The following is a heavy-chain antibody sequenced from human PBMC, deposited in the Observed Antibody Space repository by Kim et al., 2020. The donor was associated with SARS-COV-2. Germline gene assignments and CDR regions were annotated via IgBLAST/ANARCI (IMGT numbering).Heavy chain of an antibody. D-gene: IGHD3-22*01. Sequence: ASVKVSCKASGYTFTSYYMHWVRQAPGQGLEWMGIINPSGGSTSYAQKFQGRVTMTRDTSTSTVYMELSSLRSEDTAVYYCARARPYDSSEGDGFSVDYWGQGTLVTVSS. J-gene: IGHJ4*02. CDR3: ARARPYDSSEGDGFSVDY. CDR1: GYTFTSYY. CDR2: INPSGGST. V-gene: IGHV1-46*01.